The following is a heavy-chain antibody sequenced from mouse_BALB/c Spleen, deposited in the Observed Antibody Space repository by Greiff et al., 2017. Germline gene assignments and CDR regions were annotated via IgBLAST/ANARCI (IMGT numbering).Heavy chain of an antibody. J-gene: IGHJ2*01. Sequence: EVMLVESGGGLVQPGGSRKLSCAASGFTFSSFGMHWVRQAPEKGLEWVAYISSGSSTIYYADTVKGRFTISRDNPKNTLFLQMTSLRSEDTAMYYCARRTMITTWGFDYWGQGTTLTVSS. V-gene: IGHV5-17*02. CDR3: ARRTMITTWGFDY. CDR1: GFTFSSFG. CDR2: ISSGSSTI. D-gene: IGHD2-4*01.